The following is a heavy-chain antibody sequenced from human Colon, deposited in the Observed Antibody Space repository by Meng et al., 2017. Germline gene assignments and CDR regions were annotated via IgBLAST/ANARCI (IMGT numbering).Heavy chain of an antibody. D-gene: IGHD3-22*01. CDR1: GGSFSDYY. CDR3: ARDFSHDPYDSSGPAYYLDY. J-gene: IGHJ4*02. V-gene: IGHV4-34*02. CDR2: IHPTGST. Sequence: QGQVQQWGAGLLKPSATLSLTCAVYGGSFSDYYWSWVRQPPGKGLEWIGEIHPTGSTSCNPSLKSRVSISVDTSKNQFSLKVSSVTAADTAMYYCARDFSHDPYDSSGPAYYLDYWGQGTLVTVSS.